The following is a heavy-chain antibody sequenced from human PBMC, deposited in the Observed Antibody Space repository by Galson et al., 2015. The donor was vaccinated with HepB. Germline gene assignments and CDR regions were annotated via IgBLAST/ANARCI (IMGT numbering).Heavy chain of an antibody. CDR3: ARALPSTIFGVFIRIGAFDI. CDR2: INPNSGGT. CDR1: GYTFTGYY. Sequence: SVKVSCKASGYTFTGYYMHWVRQAPGQGLEWMGRINPNSGGTSYAQKFQGRVTMTRDTSISTAYMELSRLRSDDTAVYYCARALPSTIFGVFIRIGAFDIWGKGTTVTVSS. J-gene: IGHJ3*02. V-gene: IGHV1-2*06. D-gene: IGHD3-3*01.